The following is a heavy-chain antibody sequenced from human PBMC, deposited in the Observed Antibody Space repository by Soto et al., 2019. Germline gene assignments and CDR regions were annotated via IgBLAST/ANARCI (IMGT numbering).Heavy chain of an antibody. CDR3: RGGGQDDI. Sequence: PSETLSLTCTVSGGSISSSSYYWGWIRQPPGKGLEWIGSTYYSGSTYYNPSPKSRVTISVHTSKNQFSLRLSSVTAADTAAYYCRGGGQDDIWGQGTMVTVSS. CDR1: GGSISSSSYY. J-gene: IGHJ3*02. CDR2: TYYSGST. D-gene: IGHD3-10*01. V-gene: IGHV4-39*01.